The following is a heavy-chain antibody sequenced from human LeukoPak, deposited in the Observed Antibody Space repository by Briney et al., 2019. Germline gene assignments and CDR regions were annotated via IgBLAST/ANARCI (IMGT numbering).Heavy chain of an antibody. CDR3: ARDWRFLEWLEIKNWFDP. J-gene: IGHJ5*02. V-gene: IGHV4-30-4*01. CDR1: GGSISSGDYY. CDR2: ISYSGST. D-gene: IGHD3-3*01. Sequence: SETLSLTCTVSGGSISSGDYYWSWIRQPPGKGLEWIGYISYSGSTFYNPSLKSRVSISGDTSKNQFSLKLSSVTAADTAVYYCARDWRFLEWLEIKNWFDPWGQGTLVTVSS.